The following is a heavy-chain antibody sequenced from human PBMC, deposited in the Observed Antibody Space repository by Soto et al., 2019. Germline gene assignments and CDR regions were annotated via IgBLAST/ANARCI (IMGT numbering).Heavy chain of an antibody. CDR2: ISYDGSDK. Sequence: PGGSLRLSCAASVFTFSSYGMHWVRQAPGKGLEWVAVISYDGSDKYYADSVKGRFTISRDNSKNTLYLQMNSLRAEDTAVYYCAKVGVRGVITYYFDYWGQGTLVTVSS. V-gene: IGHV3-30*18. D-gene: IGHD3-10*01. CDR3: AKVGVRGVITYYFDY. J-gene: IGHJ4*02. CDR1: VFTFSSYG.